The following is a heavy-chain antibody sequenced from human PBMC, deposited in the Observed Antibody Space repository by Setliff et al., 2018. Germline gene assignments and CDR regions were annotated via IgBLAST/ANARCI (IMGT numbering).Heavy chain of an antibody. J-gene: IGHJ4*02. D-gene: IGHD4-4*01. CDR1: GFTFSDFA. CDR2: ISGSGDTT. CDR3: AKDLSTSITVGALDS. V-gene: IGHV3-23*01. Sequence: PGGSLRLSCRASGFTFSDFATNWVRQAPGQGLEWVASISGSGDTTYYADSVKGRFTLSRDNSENALFLQLNSLRAEDTALYYCAKDLSTSITVGALDSWGPGTLVTVSS.